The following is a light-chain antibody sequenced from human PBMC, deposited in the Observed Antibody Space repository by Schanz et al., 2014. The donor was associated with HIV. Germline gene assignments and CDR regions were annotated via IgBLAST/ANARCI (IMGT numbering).Light chain of an antibody. CDR3: QAYDSSLSGLV. CDR1: SSNIGNNY. V-gene: IGLV1-40*01. CDR2: SND. J-gene: IGLJ3*02. Sequence: QSVLTQPPSVSAAPGQKVTISCSGSSSNIGNNYVSWYQQLPGTAPKLLIYSNDQRPSGVPARFSGSKSGTSASLAITGLQAEDEAEYYCQAYDSSLSGLVFGGGTKLTVL.